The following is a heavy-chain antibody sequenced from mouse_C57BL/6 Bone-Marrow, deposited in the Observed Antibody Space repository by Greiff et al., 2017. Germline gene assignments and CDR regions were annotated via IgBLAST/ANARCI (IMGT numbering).Heavy chain of an antibody. V-gene: IGHV1-4*01. CDR1: GYTFTDYT. CDR2: INPNNGDT. CDR3: ARGYYLDY. Sequence: QVQLQQSGAELVRPGASVKMSCKASGYTFTDYTMHWVKQRPGQGLEWIGYINPNNGDTKFDQRFKGKATLTADKSSSTAYMQLSSLTSEDSAVYYCARGYYLDYWGQGTAVTVSS. J-gene: IGHJ2*01.